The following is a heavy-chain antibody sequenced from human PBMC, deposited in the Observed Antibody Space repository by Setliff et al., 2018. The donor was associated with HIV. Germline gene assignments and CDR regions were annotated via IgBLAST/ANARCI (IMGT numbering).Heavy chain of an antibody. V-gene: IGHV3-33*03. CDR1: GFSFSTYE. CDR2: IWYDGTNE. D-gene: IGHD4-17*01. Sequence: GSLRLSCAASGFSFSTYEMNWVRQAPGKGLEWVALIWYDGTNEYYADSVKGRFTISRDNSKKTLYLQMNSLRAEDTAVYYCVKDPYGGKGYSQYWGQGTVVTVSS. CDR3: VKDPYGGKGYSQY. J-gene: IGHJ1*01.